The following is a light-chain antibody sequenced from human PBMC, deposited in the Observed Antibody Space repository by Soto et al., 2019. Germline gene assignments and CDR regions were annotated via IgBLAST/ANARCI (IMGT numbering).Light chain of an antibody. V-gene: IGKV3-20*01. CDR3: QHYGRSPT. CDR2: AAS. Sequence: EIVLTHSPGTLSLSPGERATLSCRASQSVTTSFLAWYQQKPGQAPRLLIYAASSRATVIPDRFSGSGSGTYITLTISRLEPDDFAVYYCQHYGRSPTFGQGTKVEIK. J-gene: IGKJ1*01. CDR1: QSVTTSF.